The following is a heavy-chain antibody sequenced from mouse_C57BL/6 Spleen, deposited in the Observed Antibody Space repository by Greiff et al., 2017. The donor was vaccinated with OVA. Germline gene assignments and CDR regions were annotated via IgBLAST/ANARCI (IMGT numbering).Heavy chain of an antibody. CDR3: ARYYGSSPYAMDY. CDR1: GYTFTSYW. J-gene: IGHJ4*01. CDR2: IHPNSGST. D-gene: IGHD1-1*01. V-gene: IGHV1-64*01. Sequence: QVQLQQPGAELVKPGASVKLSCKASGYTFTSYWMHWVKQRPGQGLEWIGMIHPNSGSTNYNEKFKSKATLTVDKSSSTAYMQLSSLTSEDSAVYYCARYYGSSPYAMDYWGQGTSVTVSS.